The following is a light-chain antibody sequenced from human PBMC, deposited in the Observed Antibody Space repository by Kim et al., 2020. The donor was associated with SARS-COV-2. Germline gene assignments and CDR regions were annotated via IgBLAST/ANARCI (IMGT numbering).Light chain of an antibody. V-gene: IGLV3-1*01. CDR1: KLGNKY. CDR2: PDS. J-gene: IGLJ2*01. Sequence: SVSPGQPASITCSGDKLGNKYASWYQQKPGQSPVLVIYPDSTRPSGIPERFSGSNSGNTATLTISGTQAMDEADYYCQAWDSSTVVFGGGTQLTVL. CDR3: QAWDSSTVV.